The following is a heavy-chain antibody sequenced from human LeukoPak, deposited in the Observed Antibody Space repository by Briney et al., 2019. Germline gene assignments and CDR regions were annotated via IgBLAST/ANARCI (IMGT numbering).Heavy chain of an antibody. CDR3: VSADYDSDY. J-gene: IGHJ4*02. Sequence: GGSLRLSCAATGFSFSDYYMNWFRQVPGKGPEWISYISNSGGAMFYADSVKGRFTVSRDNAKYSLYLQMNNLRAEDTALYYCVSADYDSDYWGQGTLVTVSS. CDR2: ISNSGGAM. V-gene: IGHV3-11*04. D-gene: IGHD3-22*01. CDR1: GFSFSDYY.